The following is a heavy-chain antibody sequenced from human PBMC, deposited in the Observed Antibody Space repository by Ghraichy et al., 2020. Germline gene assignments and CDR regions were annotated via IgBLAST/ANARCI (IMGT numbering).Heavy chain of an antibody. CDR1: GFTFSSFA. CDR2: MSGSGSMT. J-gene: IGHJ5*02. D-gene: IGHD1-26*01. CDR3: ARVAVGATRGWFDP. V-gene: IGHV3-23*01. Sequence: GGSLSLSCAASGFTFSSFAMSWVRQAPGKGLEWVSSMSGSGSMTYHAESAKGRFTISRDNSKNTLYLQVNSLRAEDTAVYYCARVAVGATRGWFDPWGQGTLVTVSS.